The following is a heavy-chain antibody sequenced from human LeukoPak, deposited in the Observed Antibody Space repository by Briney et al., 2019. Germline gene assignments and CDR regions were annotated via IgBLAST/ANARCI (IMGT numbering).Heavy chain of an antibody. J-gene: IGHJ6*02. CDR3: ARVSGYYGMDV. CDR1: GFTFSSYS. D-gene: IGHD2-15*01. V-gene: IGHV3-21*01. Sequence: GGSLRLSCAASGFTFSSYSMNWVRQTPGKGLEWVSSISSSSSYIYYADSVKGRFTISRDNAKNSLYLQMNSLRAEDTAVYYCARVSGYYGMDVWGQGTSVTASS. CDR2: ISSSSSYI.